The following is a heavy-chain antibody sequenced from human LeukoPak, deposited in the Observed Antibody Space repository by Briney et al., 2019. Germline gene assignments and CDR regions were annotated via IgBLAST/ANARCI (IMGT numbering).Heavy chain of an antibody. V-gene: IGHV3-21*01. Sequence: GGSLRLSCAASAFTFSSYSMNWVRQAPGKGLEWVSSISSSSSYIYYADSVKGRFTISRDNAKNSLYLQLNSLRAEDTAAYYFTGGRLFCSGDRCEKADDAFDVWGEGTMVTVSS. CDR1: AFTFSSYS. D-gene: IGHD2-15*01. CDR2: ISSSSSYI. CDR3: TGGRLFCSGDRCEKADDAFDV. J-gene: IGHJ3*01.